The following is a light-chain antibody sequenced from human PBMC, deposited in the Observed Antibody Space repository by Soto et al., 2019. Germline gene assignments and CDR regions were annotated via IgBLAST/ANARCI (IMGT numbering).Light chain of an antibody. Sequence: IVMTQSPATLSVSPGERATLSCRASQNVSSNLAWYQQKPCQAPRLLIYGASTRATGFSARFSGSGSGTELTLTISSLQSEDFAVYYCQQYNYWPRTFGQGTKVDIK. CDR1: QNVSSN. J-gene: IGKJ1*01. V-gene: IGKV3-15*01. CDR3: QQYNYWPRT. CDR2: GAS.